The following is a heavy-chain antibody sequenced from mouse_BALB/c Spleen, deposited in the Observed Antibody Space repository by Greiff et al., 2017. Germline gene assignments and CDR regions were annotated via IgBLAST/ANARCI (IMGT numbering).Heavy chain of an antibody. V-gene: IGHV5-4*02. Sequence: EVKLQESGGGLVKPGGSLKLSCAASGFTFSDYYMYWVRQTPEKRLEWVATISDGGSYTYYPDSVKGRFTISRDNAKNNLYLQMSSLKSEDTAMYYCARGYFDVWGAGTTVTVSS. CDR3: ARGYFDV. J-gene: IGHJ1*01. CDR1: GFTFSDYY. CDR2: ISDGGSYT.